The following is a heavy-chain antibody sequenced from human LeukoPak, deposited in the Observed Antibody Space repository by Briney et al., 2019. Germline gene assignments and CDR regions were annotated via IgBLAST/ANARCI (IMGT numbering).Heavy chain of an antibody. J-gene: IGHJ6*02. CDR1: GYTFTSYY. CDR3: ARSGVGPSSYYYYGMDV. Sequence: ASVTVSFKSSGYTFTSYYMHWVRQAPGQGLEWMGIINPSGGSTSYAQKFQGRVTMTRDTSTSTVYMELSSLRSEDTAVYYCARSGVGPSSYYYYGMDVWGQGTTVTVSS. V-gene: IGHV1-46*01. CDR2: INPSGGST. D-gene: IGHD2-2*01.